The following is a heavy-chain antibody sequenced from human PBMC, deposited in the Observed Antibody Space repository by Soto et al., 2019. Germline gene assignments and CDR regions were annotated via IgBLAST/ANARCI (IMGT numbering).Heavy chain of an antibody. J-gene: IGHJ6*02. CDR3: ARDLWDTAYYYYGMDV. Sequence: QVQLVQSGAEVKKPGSSVKVSCKASGGTFSSYAISWVRQAPGQGLEWMGGIIPIFGTANYAAKFQGRVTITADQSTSTAYMELSSLRSEDTAVYYCARDLWDTAYYYYGMDVWGQGTTVTVSS. CDR2: IIPIFGTA. V-gene: IGHV1-69*12. CDR1: GGTFSSYA. D-gene: IGHD5-18*01.